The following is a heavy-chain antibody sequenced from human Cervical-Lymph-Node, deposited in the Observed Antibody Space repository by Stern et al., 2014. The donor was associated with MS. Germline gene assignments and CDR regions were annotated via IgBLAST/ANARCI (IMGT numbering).Heavy chain of an antibody. CDR1: GYIFTDYY. Sequence: VQLVESEAEVKKPGASVKVSCKTSGYIFTDYYIHWVRQAPGQGLEWMGWINPKSGGTDYAERFQGRVTMTRDSSVRTANMEMNSLTSDDTAVYFCAITGRTSHGLFDYWGQGTLVTVSS. CDR2: INPKSGGT. D-gene: IGHD7-27*01. J-gene: IGHJ4*02. V-gene: IGHV1-2*02. CDR3: AITGRTSHGLFDY.